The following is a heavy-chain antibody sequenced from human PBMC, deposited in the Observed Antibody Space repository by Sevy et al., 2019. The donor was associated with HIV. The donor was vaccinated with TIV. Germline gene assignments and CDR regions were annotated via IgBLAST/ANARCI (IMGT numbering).Heavy chain of an antibody. D-gene: IGHD6-19*01. V-gene: IGHV3-21*01. Sequence: GGSLRLSCAASGFTFSTYGMNWVRQAPGKGLEWVSSISSTSSYIDYEYSVKGRFTISRDNAKNSLYLQMNNLRAEDTALYYCARDYNSGWRKFNLFDPWGQGTLVTVSS. CDR3: ARDYNSGWRKFNLFDP. CDR1: GFTFSTYG. CDR2: ISSTSSYI. J-gene: IGHJ5*02.